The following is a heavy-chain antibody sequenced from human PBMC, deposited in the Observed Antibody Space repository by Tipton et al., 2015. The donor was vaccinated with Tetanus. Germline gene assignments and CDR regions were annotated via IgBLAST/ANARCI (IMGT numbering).Heavy chain of an antibody. D-gene: IGHD1-26*01. J-gene: IGHJ3*02. V-gene: IGHV4-59*12. CDR3: ARDFREGATTTLGNDVFGI. CDR1: GGSLSGYH. CDR2: IYHSESA. Sequence: TLSLTCTVSGGSLSGYHWNWIRQSPGKGLEWIGNIYHSESANYNPSLKSRVTISVDTSKNQFSLKVSSVTAADTAVYYCARDFREGATTTLGNDVFGIWGQGTMVTVS.